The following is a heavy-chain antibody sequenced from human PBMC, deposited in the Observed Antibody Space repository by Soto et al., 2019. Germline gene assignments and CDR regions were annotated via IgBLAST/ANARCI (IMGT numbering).Heavy chain of an antibody. D-gene: IGHD2-15*01. V-gene: IGHV5-51*01. CDR1: GYSFTSYW. CDR2: IYPGDSDT. CDR3: ARAGYCSGGSCYYYYYYGMDV. Sequence: GESLKISCKGSGYSFTSYWIGWVRQMPGKGLEWMGIIYPGDSDTRYSPSFQGQVTISADKSISTAYLQWSSLKASDTAMYYCARAGYCSGGSCYYYYYYGMDVWRQGTTVTVSS. J-gene: IGHJ6*02.